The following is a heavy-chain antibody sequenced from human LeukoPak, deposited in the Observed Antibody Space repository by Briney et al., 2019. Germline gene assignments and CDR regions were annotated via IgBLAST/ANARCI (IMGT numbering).Heavy chain of an antibody. D-gene: IGHD2-15*01. CDR2: IWYDGSKK. Sequence: PGGSLRLSCAASGFTLSSYGMHWVRQAPGKGLQWVAVIWYDGSKKYYTDSVKGRFTISRDNSKNTLYLQVDSLRAEDTAVYYCARGQYSPDYWGQGTLVTASS. V-gene: IGHV3-33*01. CDR3: ARGQYSPDY. CDR1: GFTLSSYG. J-gene: IGHJ4*02.